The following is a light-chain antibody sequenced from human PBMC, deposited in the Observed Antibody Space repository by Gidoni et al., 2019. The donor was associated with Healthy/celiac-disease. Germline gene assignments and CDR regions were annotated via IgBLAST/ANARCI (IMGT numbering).Light chain of an antibody. J-gene: IGLJ2*01. V-gene: IGLV3-1*01. CDR2: QDS. Sequence: SYELTQPPSVSVSPGQTASITCSGDKLGDEYACWYQQKPGQSTVLVIYQDSKRPSGIPERFSGANSGNTAPLTISGTQAMDEADYYCQAWDSSIVVFGGGTKLTVL. CDR1: KLGDEY. CDR3: QAWDSSIVV.